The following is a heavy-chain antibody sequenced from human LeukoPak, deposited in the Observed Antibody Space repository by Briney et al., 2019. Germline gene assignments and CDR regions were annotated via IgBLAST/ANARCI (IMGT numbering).Heavy chain of an antibody. D-gene: IGHD2-2*01. Sequence: SETLSLTCTVSGGSISSYYWSWIRQPPGKGLEWIGYIYNSGSTKYNPSLKSRVTISVDTSKNQFSLKLSSLTAADTAVYYCARWVVPAGLWYFDLWGRGTLVTVSS. CDR2: IYNSGST. J-gene: IGHJ2*01. V-gene: IGHV4-59*01. CDR3: ARWVVPAGLWYFDL. CDR1: GGSISSYY.